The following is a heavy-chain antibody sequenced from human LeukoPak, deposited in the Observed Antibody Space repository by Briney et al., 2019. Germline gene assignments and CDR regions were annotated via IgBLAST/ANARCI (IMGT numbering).Heavy chain of an antibody. Sequence: PSETLSLTCTVSGGSISSYYWSWIRQPPGKGLEWIGYIYYSGSTNYNPSLKSRVTISVDTSKNQFSLKLSSVTAADTAVYYCARGAARMVGMATIISFEYWGQGALVTVSS. CDR1: GGSISSYY. CDR2: IYYSGST. V-gene: IGHV4-59*08. CDR3: ARGAARMVGMATIISFEY. D-gene: IGHD5-24*01. J-gene: IGHJ4*02.